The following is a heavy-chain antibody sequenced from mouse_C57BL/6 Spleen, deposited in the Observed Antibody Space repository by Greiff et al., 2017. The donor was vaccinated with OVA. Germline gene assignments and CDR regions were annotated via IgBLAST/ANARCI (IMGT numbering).Heavy chain of an antibody. CDR1: GYTFTDYY. CDR2: INPNNGGT. CDR3: ARDYYVGY. J-gene: IGHJ2*01. Sequence: VQLQQSGPELVKPGASVKISCKASGYTFTDYYMNWVKQSHGKSLEWIGDINPNNGGTSYNQKFKGKATLTVDKSSSTAYMELRSLTSEDSAVYYCARDYYVGYWGQGTTLTVSS. V-gene: IGHV1-26*01.